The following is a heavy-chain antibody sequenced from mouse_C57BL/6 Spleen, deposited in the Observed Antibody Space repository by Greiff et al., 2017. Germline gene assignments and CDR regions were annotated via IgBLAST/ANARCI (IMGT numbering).Heavy chain of an antibody. CDR3: ARERAYDYERAMDY. CDR2: INYDGSST. CDR1: GFTFSDYY. D-gene: IGHD2-4*01. J-gene: IGHJ4*01. Sequence: EVKLMESEGGLVQPGSSMKLSCTASGFTFSDYYMAWVRQVPEKGLEWVANINYDGSSTYYLDSLKSRFIISRDNAKNILYLQMSSLKSEDTATYYCARERAYDYERAMDYWGQGTSVTVSS. V-gene: IGHV5-16*01.